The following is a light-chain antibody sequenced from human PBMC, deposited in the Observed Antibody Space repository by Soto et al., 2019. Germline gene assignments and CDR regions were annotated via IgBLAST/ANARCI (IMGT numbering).Light chain of an antibody. CDR3: QQYNSYWT. CDR2: KAS. J-gene: IGKJ1*01. V-gene: IGKV1-5*03. Sequence: DIQMTQSPSTLSASVGDRVTITCRASQSISSRLAWYQQKPGKAPKLLIYKASSLESGVPSRFSGSGSGTEFTLTISILQPDDSATYYFQQYNSYWTFGQGTKVEIK. CDR1: QSISSR.